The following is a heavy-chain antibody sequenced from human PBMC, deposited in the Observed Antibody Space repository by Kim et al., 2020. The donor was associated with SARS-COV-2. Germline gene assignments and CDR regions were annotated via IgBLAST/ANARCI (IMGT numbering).Heavy chain of an antibody. CDR2: IYYSGSA. D-gene: IGHD6-19*01. V-gene: IGHV4-39*01. Sequence: SETLSLTCTVSGGSITSYSYYWGWIRQPPGKGLEWFGSIYYSGSAYSNPSHNSRVTISVDTSKNQFSLKLTSVTAADTAVYYCARNAGGKQWLLLGVRGFDAWGQGTLVTVSA. J-gene: IGHJ5*02. CDR3: ARNAGGKQWLLLGVRGFDA. CDR1: GGSITSYSYY.